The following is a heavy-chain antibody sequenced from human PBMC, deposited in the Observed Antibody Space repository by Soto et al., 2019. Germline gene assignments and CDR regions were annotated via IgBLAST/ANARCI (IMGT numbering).Heavy chain of an antibody. CDR1: GFAVSSNY. D-gene: IGHD6-6*01. J-gene: IGHJ6*02. CDR3: ARDSGSSASWYYYYGMDV. V-gene: IGHV3-53*01. CDR2: IYTVGTT. Sequence: GGSLRLSCAASGFAVSSNYMSWVRQAPGKGLEWVSLIYTVGTTYYADSVKGRFTISRDNSKNTLYLQMNSLRAEDTAVYYCARDSGSSASWYYYYGMDVWGQGTTVTVSS.